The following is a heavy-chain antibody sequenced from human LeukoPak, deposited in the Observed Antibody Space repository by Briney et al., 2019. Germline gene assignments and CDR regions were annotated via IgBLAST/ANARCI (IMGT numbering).Heavy chain of an antibody. J-gene: IGHJ1*01. D-gene: IGHD3-10*01. CDR3: ARALSYGSGSYPMH. Sequence: GGSLRLSCAASGFTVRSNYMSWIRQAPGKGLEWVSIIYAGGSTYYADSVKGRFTISRDNSKNTLYLQMNSLRAEDTAVYYCARALSYGSGSYPMHWGQGTLVTVSS. V-gene: IGHV3-53*01. CDR2: IYAGGST. CDR1: GFTVRSNY.